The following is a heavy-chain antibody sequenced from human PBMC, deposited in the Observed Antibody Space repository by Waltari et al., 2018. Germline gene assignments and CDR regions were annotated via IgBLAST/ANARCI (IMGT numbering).Heavy chain of an antibody. J-gene: IGHJ4*02. D-gene: IGHD1-26*01. CDR3: AKASEYSGSFPSFDY. Sequence: EVQLVESGGGLVQPGRSLRLSCAASGFTFDDYAMHWVRQAPGKGLEWVSGISWNSGSIGYADSVKGRFTISRDNAKNSLYLQMNSLRAEDTALYYCAKASEYSGSFPSFDYWGQGTLVTVSS. V-gene: IGHV3-9*01. CDR1: GFTFDDYA. CDR2: ISWNSGSI.